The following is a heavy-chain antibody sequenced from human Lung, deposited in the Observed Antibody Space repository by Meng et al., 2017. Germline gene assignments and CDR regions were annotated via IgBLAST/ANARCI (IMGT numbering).Heavy chain of an antibody. CDR1: GFTFRSYW. J-gene: IGHJ4*02. Sequence: GRRGGAGGGLGPPGGRPASSCAASGFTFRSYWMHWVRQAPGKGLVWVSRIRGDGGSIVYADSVKGRFTISRDNAKNTLLLQMNSLRAEDTAVYYCARESGYFEYWGQGILVTVSS. V-gene: IGHV3-74*03. CDR3: ARESGYFEY. CDR2: IRGDGGSI.